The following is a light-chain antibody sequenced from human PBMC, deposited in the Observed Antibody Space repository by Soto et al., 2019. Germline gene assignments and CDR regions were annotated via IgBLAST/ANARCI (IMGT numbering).Light chain of an antibody. Sequence: EIVLTQSPGTLSLSPGERATLSCGASQSVSSSYLAWYQQKPGQAPRLLIYGASSRTTGIPDRFSGSGSGTDFTLTISRLEHEDLAVYYCQQYGSSPPTFGQGTKVEI. CDR2: GAS. CDR1: QSVSSSY. V-gene: IGKV3-20*01. J-gene: IGKJ1*01. CDR3: QQYGSSPPT.